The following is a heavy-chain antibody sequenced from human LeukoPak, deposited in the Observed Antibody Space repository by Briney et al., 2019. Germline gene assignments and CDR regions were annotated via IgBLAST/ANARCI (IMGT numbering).Heavy chain of an antibody. CDR1: GFTFSSYA. CDR3: TTDLYYYDSSGYSGPDYYYYYMGV. D-gene: IGHD3-22*01. Sequence: GGSLRLSCAASGFTFSSYAMTWVRQAPGKGLEWVGRIKSKTDGGKTDYAAPVKGRFTISRDDSKNTLYLQMNSLKTEDTAVYYCTTDLYYYDSSGYSGPDYYYYYMGVWGKGTTVTVSS. J-gene: IGHJ6*03. CDR2: IKSKTDGGKT. V-gene: IGHV3-15*01.